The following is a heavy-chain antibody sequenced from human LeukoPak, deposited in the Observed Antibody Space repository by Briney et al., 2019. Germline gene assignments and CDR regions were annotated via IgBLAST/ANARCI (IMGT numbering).Heavy chain of an antibody. CDR2: INWNGGST. J-gene: IGHJ3*02. CDR3: ARDYDSSGYSDAFDI. V-gene: IGHV3-20*04. Sequence: GGSLRLSCAASGFTFDDYGMSWVRQAPGKGLEWVSGINWNGGSTGYADSVKGRFTISRDNAKNSLYLQMNSLRAEDTALYYCARDYDSSGYSDAFDIWGQGTMVTVSS. CDR1: GFTFDDYG. D-gene: IGHD3-22*01.